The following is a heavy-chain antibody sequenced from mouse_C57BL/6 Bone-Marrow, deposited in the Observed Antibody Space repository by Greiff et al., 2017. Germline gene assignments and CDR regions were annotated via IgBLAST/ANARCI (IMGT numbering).Heavy chain of an antibody. V-gene: IGHV1-26*01. CDR3: ARGGLLQRAMDY. J-gene: IGHJ4*01. CDR2: INPNNGGT. Sequence: EVQLQQSGPELVKPGASVKISCKASGYTFTDYYMNWVKQSHGKSLEWIGDINPNNGGTSYNQKFKGKATLTVDKSSSTAYMELRSLTSEDSAVYYCARGGLLQRAMDYWGQGTSVTVSS. CDR1: GYTFTDYY. D-gene: IGHD2-3*01.